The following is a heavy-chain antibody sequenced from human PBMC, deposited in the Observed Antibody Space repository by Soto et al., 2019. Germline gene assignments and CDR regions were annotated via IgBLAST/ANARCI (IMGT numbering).Heavy chain of an antibody. D-gene: IGHD3-22*01. CDR2: ISAYNGNT. CDR3: ARKYYYDSSGYYINDAFDI. J-gene: IGHJ3*02. Sequence: ASVKVSCKASGYTFTSYGISWARQAPGQGLEWMGWISAYNGNTNYAQKLQGRVTMTTDTSTSTAYMELRSLRSDDTAVYYCARKYYYDSSGYYINDAFDIWGQGTMVTVSS. V-gene: IGHV1-18*01. CDR1: GYTFTSYG.